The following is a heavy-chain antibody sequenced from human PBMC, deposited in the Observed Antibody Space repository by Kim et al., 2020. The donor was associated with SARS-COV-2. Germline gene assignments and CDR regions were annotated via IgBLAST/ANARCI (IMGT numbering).Heavy chain of an antibody. CDR2: IDGSDGTT. CDR1: GFTFIGHA. V-gene: IGHV3-23*01. CDR3: MKGGWGWIWDH. Sequence: GGSLRLSCTTSGFTFIGHAMSWVRQAPGQGLEWVSSIDGSDGTTYYVDSVRGRFTISRDDAKNTLYLQMRALRADDTATYYCMKGGWGWIWDHWGQGTLVTVSS. J-gene: IGHJ4*02. D-gene: IGHD2-2*03.